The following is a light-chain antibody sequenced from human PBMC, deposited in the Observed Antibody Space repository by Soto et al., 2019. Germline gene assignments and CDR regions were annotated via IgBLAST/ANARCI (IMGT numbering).Light chain of an antibody. V-gene: IGKV3-20*01. CDR1: QSVSSSY. Sequence: EIVLTQSPGTLSLSPGERATLSCRASQSVSSSYLSWYQQQPGQAPSLLIYAASSRATGIPDRFSGSWSGTYFTLTISRLEPDDVALYYWQQYGNSPTFGGGTKVEIK. J-gene: IGKJ4*01. CDR2: AAS. CDR3: QQYGNSPT.